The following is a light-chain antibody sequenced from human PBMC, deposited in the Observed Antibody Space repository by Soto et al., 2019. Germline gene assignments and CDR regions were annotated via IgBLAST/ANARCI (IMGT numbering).Light chain of an antibody. CDR1: SSDVGYYDF. V-gene: IGLV2-14*03. CDR2: DVS. J-gene: IGLJ1*01. Sequence: QSALTQPASVSGSPGQSITISCTGTSSDVGYYDFVSWYQHHPGKAPKLMICDVSNRPSGVSSRFAGSKSGNTAPLTSSGLQAEDEADYYCSSYTRTNSLVFGSGTKLTVL. CDR3: SSYTRTNSLV.